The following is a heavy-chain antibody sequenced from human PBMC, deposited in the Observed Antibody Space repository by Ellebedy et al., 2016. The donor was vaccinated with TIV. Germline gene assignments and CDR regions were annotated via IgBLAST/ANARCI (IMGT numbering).Heavy chain of an antibody. J-gene: IGHJ6*02. CDR1: GYTFTGYY. CDR2: IHPNSGDT. Sequence: AASVKVSCKASGYTFTGYYMHWVRQAPGQGLEGLGWIHPNSGDTNYAQNFQGRVTMTRDTSISTAYMELSSLRSDDTAVYYCARDLRNYYYYGMDVWGQGTTVTVSS. CDR3: ARDLRNYYYYGMDV. V-gene: IGHV1-2*02.